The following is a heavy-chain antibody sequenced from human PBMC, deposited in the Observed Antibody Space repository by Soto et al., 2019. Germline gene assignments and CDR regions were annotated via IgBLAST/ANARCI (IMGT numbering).Heavy chain of an antibody. Sequence: SETLSLTCDVSGVSIDSSYWWGWVRQPPGRDLEWLGDMSHGGSTNYNPSLKSRVTISVDKSKNQFSLKLSFVTAADTAMYYCARGYQDYGDYFDYWGQGTLVTVSS. D-gene: IGHD4-17*01. CDR1: GVSIDSSYW. CDR2: MSHGGST. V-gene: IGHV4-4*02. J-gene: IGHJ4*02. CDR3: ARGYQDYGDYFDY.